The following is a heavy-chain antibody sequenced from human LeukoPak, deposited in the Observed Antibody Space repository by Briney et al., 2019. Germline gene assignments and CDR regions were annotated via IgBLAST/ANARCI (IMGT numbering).Heavy chain of an antibody. J-gene: IGHJ6*02. CDR1: GGSISSGGYY. Sequence: SETLSLTCTVSGGSISSGGYYRSWIRQHPGQGLEWIGYIYYSGSTYYNPSLKSRVTISVDTSKNQFSLKLSSVTAADTAVYYCARERNCSGGSCYYYYYGMDVWGQGTTVTVSS. CDR3: ARERNCSGGSCYYYYYGMDV. CDR2: IYYSGST. V-gene: IGHV4-31*03. D-gene: IGHD2-15*01.